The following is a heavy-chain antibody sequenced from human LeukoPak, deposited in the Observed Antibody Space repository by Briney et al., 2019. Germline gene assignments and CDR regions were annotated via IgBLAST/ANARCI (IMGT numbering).Heavy chain of an antibody. V-gene: IGHV3-74*01. Sequence: GGSLRLSCAASGFTFSSYWLHWVRQAPGKGLVWVARIKSDGTYTDYADSVKGRFTISRDDAKNTLYLQMNSLRAEDTAIYYCTTIRPDYWGQGALVTVSS. CDR2: IKSDGTYT. CDR3: TTIRPDY. D-gene: IGHD5-12*01. J-gene: IGHJ4*02. CDR1: GFTFSSYW.